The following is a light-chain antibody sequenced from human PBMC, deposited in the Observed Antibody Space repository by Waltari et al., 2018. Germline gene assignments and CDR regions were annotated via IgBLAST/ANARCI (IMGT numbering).Light chain of an antibody. J-gene: IGKJ1*01. CDR2: AAS. V-gene: IGKV1-9*01. CDR1: QGINNF. Sequence: DIQLTQSPSFLSASVGDRATITCRASQGINNFLAWYQQRPGKAPKFLLYAASPLQSVVPSRFSGSGSGTEFTLTVSSLQPEDFATYYCQQLSDYPRTFGQGTKVEIK. CDR3: QQLSDYPRT.